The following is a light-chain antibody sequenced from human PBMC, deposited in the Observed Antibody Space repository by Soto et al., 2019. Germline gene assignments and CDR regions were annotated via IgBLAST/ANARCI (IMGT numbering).Light chain of an antibody. J-gene: IGLJ3*02. V-gene: IGLV2-14*01. CDR3: SSDTSISTRV. CDR1: SSDVGGYNY. Sequence: QSALTQPASVCGSPGQSITISCTGTSSDVGGYNYVSWYQQHPGKAPKLMIYEVSNRPSGVSNRFYGSKSSNTASLTISGLQAEDEADYYCSSDTSISTRVFGGGTKLNVL. CDR2: EVS.